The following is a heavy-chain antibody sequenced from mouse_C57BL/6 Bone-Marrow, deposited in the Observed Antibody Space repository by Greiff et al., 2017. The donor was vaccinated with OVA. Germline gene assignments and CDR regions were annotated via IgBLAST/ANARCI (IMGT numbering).Heavy chain of an antibody. Sequence: QVQLKESGPELVKPGASVKISCKASGYAFSSSWMNWVKQRPGKGLEWIGRIYPGDGDTNYNGKFKGKATLTADKSSSTAYMQLSSLTSEDSAVYFCARGCVYYYAMDYWGQGTSVTVSS. J-gene: IGHJ4*01. V-gene: IGHV1-82*01. CDR3: ARGCVYYYAMDY. CDR1: GYAFSSSW. CDR2: IYPGDGDT.